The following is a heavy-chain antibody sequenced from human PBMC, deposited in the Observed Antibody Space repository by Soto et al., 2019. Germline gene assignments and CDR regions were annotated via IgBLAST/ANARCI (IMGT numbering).Heavy chain of an antibody. J-gene: IGHJ4*02. CDR1: GGTFSSYS. CDR3: ARDGGRHSGGIDY. CDR2: IIPIFGTA. D-gene: IGHD1-26*01. V-gene: IGHV1-69*01. Sequence: QVQLVQSGAEVKKPGSSVKVSCKASGGTFSSYSINWVRQAPGQGLEWMGEIIPIFGTANYAQEFQGRVTMTADESTSTAYMELSSLRSEDTAVYYCARDGGRHSGGIDYWGQGPLVTVSS.